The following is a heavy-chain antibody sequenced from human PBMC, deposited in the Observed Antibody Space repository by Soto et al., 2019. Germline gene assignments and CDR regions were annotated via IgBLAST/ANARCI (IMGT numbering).Heavy chain of an antibody. Sequence: SETLSLTCTISGGAIGSHYWTWIWQPAGKGLEWIGRIYGSGSTKYNPSLQSRVTMSLDTSKNQFSLRLESVTAADTAVYYCARGQRFSDWFDPWGQGTLVTVSS. J-gene: IGHJ5*02. CDR3: ARGQRFSDWFDP. D-gene: IGHD3-3*01. V-gene: IGHV4-4*07. CDR2: IYGSGST. CDR1: GGAIGSHY.